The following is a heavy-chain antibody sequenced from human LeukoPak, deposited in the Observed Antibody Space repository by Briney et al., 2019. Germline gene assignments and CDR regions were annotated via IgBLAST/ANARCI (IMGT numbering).Heavy chain of an antibody. D-gene: IGHD2-2*01. CDR2: ISGSGDST. CDR1: GFTFSSYG. Sequence: GGSLRLSCAASGFTFSSYGMSWVRQAPGKGLEWVSAISGSGDSTYYADSVKGRFTISRDNSRNTLYLQMNSLRAGDTAVYYCAKSFRSTSLDYWGQGTLVTVSS. J-gene: IGHJ4*02. CDR3: AKSFRSTSLDY. V-gene: IGHV3-23*01.